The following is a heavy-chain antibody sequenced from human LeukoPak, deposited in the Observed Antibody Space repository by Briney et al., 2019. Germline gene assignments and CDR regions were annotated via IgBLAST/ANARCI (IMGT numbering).Heavy chain of an antibody. CDR3: ARGPTTVTTGTWFDP. Sequence: PSETLSLTFTVSGGSISSYYWSWIRQPPGKGLEWIGYIFYSGSTNYNPSLKSRVTMSVDTSQNQFSLKLTSVTAADTAVYYCARGPTTVTTGTWFDPWGQGTLVTVSS. CDR1: GGSISSYY. J-gene: IGHJ5*02. D-gene: IGHD4-11*01. CDR2: IFYSGST. V-gene: IGHV4-59*01.